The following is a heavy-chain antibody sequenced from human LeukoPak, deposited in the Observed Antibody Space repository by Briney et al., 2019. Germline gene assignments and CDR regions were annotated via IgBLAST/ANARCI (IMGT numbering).Heavy chain of an antibody. CDR2: IKGDGSEK. J-gene: IGHJ4*02. Sequence: RPGGSLRLSCAASGFTFSSYWMTWVRQAPGKGLEWVGNIKGDGSEKYYVDSVKGRFTISRDNAKNSLYLQMNSLRAEDTAVYYRARDFRFLEDYWGQGTLVTVSS. CDR1: GFTFSSYW. V-gene: IGHV3-7*01. D-gene: IGHD3-3*01. CDR3: ARDFRFLEDY.